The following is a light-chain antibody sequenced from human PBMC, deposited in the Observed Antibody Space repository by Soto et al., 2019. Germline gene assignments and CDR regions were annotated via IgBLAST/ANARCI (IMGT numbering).Light chain of an antibody. CDR3: QQYYSTPRT. J-gene: IGKJ1*01. V-gene: IGKV4-1*01. Sequence: DIVMTQSPDSLSVSLGERATINCKSSQAVVYSSNNKNHLAWYQQRPGQPPRLLFSGASTRESGVPDRFSGSGSGTDFTLSIGSLQAEDVAVYYCQQYYSTPRTFGQGTKVDIK. CDR2: GAS. CDR1: QAVVYSSNNKNH.